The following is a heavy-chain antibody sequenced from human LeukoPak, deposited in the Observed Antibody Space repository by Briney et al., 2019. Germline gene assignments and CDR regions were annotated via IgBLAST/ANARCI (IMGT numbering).Heavy chain of an antibody. CDR1: GFTFSSYG. Sequence: PGRSLRLSCAASGFTFSSYGMHWVRQAPGKGLEWVSYISSSGSTIYYADSVKGRFTISRDNAKNSLYLQMNSLRAEDTAVYYCARDVVTIFGVDDYYFDYWGQGTLVTVSS. CDR2: ISSSGSTI. J-gene: IGHJ4*02. CDR3: ARDVVTIFGVDDYYFDY. V-gene: IGHV3-48*04. D-gene: IGHD3-3*01.